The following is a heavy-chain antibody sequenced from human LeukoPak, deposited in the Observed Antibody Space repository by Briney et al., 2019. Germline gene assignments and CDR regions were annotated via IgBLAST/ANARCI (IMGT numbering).Heavy chain of an antibody. D-gene: IGHD7-27*01. V-gene: IGHV4-59*12. CDR1: GGSISSYY. CDR2: IYYSGST. J-gene: IGHJ6*02. Sequence: SETLSLTCTVSGGSISSYYWSWIRQPPGKGLEWIGYIYYSGSTNYNPSLKSRVTISVDTSKNQFSLKLSSVTAADTAVYYCARGSHWGRYYYYGMDVWGQGTTVTVSS. CDR3: ARGSHWGRYYYYGMDV.